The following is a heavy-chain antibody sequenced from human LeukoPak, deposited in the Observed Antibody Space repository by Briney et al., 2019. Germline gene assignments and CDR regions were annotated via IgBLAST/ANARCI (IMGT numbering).Heavy chain of an antibody. V-gene: IGHV3-23*01. D-gene: IGHD3-10*01. CDR1: GFTFSTYW. J-gene: IGHJ4*02. CDR2: ISGSGGST. CDR3: AKDLYLNYYGSGSYYPLDY. Sequence: GGSLRLSCAASGFTFSTYWMTWVRQAPGKGLEWVSAISGSGGSTYYADSVKGRFTISRDNSKNTLYLQMNSLRAEDTAVYYCAKDLYLNYYGSGSYYPLDYWGQGTLVTVSS.